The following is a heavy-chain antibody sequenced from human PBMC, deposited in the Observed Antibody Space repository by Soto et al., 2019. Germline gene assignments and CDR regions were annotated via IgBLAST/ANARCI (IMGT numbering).Heavy chain of an antibody. CDR1: GGSISSSSYY. CDR2: IYYSGST. J-gene: IGHJ3*02. CDR3: ARLGNHDVFDM. V-gene: IGHV4-39*07. Sequence: PSETLSLTCSVSGGSISSSSYYWGWIRQPPGKGLEWIGSIYYSGSTYYNPSLKSRVTISVDTSKNQFSLNLTSVTAADSALYYCARLGNHDVFDMWGQATMVTVSS.